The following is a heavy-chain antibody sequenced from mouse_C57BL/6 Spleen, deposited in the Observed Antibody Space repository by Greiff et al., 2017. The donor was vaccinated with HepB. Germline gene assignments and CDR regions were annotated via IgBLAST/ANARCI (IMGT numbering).Heavy chain of an antibody. CDR3: ARAGYYGSSPYWYFDV. D-gene: IGHD1-1*01. Sequence: QVQLQQSGPELVKPGASVKISCKASGYAFSSSWMNWVKQRPGKGLEWIGRIYPGDGDTNYNGKFKGKATLTADKSSSTAYMQRSSLTSEDSAVYFCARAGYYGSSPYWYFDVWGTGTTVTVSS. J-gene: IGHJ1*03. CDR2: IYPGDGDT. V-gene: IGHV1-82*01. CDR1: GYAFSSSW.